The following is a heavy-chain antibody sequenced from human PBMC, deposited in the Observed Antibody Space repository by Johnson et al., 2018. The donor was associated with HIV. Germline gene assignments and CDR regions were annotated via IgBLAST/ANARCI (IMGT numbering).Heavy chain of an antibody. V-gene: IGHV3-66*01. CDR2: IYSGGST. CDR3: AREGGYSSSWYGGYGREDAFDI. CDR1: GFTVSSNY. Sequence: VQLVESGGGLVQPGGSLRLSCAASGFTVSSNYMSWVRQAPGKGLEWVSVIYSGGSTYYADSVKGRFTISRDNSKNTLYLQMNSLRAEDTAVHYCAREGGYSSSWYGGYGREDAFDIWGQGTMVTVSS. J-gene: IGHJ3*02. D-gene: IGHD6-13*01.